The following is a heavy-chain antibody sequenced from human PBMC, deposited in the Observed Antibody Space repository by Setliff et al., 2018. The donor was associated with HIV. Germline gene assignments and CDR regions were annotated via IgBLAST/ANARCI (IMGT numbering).Heavy chain of an antibody. CDR2: INPFHDVLGSNA. CDR1: GYTFTSYY. D-gene: IGHD3-9*01. CDR3: VRAFDQDFHN. J-gene: IGHJ1*01. Sequence: GASVKVSCKASGYTFTSYYMFWVRQAPGQGLEWMGIINPFHDVLGSNANYAQKFQGRISISWDKSGNTLFMDFGPLKSDDSAIYYCVRAFDQDFHNWGQGTVVTVSS. V-gene: IGHV1-46*01.